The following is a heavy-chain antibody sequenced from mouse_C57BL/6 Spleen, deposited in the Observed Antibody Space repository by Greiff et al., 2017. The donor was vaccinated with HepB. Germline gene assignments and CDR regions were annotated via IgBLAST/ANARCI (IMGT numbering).Heavy chain of an antibody. CDR1: GYSITSGYD. CDR2: ISYSGST. J-gene: IGHJ3*01. D-gene: IGHD1-1*01. CDR3: ARRDLREFAY. Sequence: EVKLMESGPGMVKPSQSLSLTCTVTGYSITSGYDWHWIRHFPGNKLEWMGYISYSGSTNYNPSLKSRISITHDTSKNHFFLNLNSLTTEDTATYYCARRDLREFAYWGQGTLVTVSA. V-gene: IGHV3-1*01.